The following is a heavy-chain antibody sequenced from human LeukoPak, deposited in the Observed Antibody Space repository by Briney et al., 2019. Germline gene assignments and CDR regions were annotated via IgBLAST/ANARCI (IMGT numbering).Heavy chain of an antibody. Sequence: SETLSLTCAVYGGSYSGYYWSWIRQPPGKGLEWIGEINHSGSTNYNPSLKSRVTISVDTSKNQFSLKLSSVTAADTAVYYCARDRNYYGSGSYPRAGYFQHWGQGTLVTVSS. CDR3: ARDRNYYGSGSYPRAGYFQH. CDR2: INHSGST. CDR1: GGSYSGYY. D-gene: IGHD3-10*01. V-gene: IGHV4-34*01. J-gene: IGHJ1*01.